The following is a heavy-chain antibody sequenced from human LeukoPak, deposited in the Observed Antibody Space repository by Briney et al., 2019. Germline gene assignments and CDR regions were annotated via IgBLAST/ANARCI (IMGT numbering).Heavy chain of an antibody. CDR1: GFTFSSYA. CDR2: ISYDGSNK. V-gene: IGHV3-30*14. D-gene: IGHD5-18*01. CDR3: ARFGILIQLWPDAFDI. J-gene: IGHJ3*02. Sequence: PGRSLRLSCAASGFTFSSYAMHWVRQAPGKGLEWVAVISYDGSNKYYADSVKGRFTISRDNSKNTLYLQMNSLRAEDTAVYYCARFGILIQLWPDAFDIWGQGTMVTVSS.